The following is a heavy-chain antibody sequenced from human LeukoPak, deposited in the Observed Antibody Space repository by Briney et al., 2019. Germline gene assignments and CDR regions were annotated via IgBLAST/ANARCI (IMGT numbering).Heavy chain of an antibody. V-gene: IGHV3-30*02. Sequence: GGSLGLSCAASGFTFSSYGMHWVRQAPGKGLEWVAFIRYDGSNKYYADSVKGRFTISRDNSKNTLYLQMNSLRAEDTAVYYCAKVVPDAFDIWGQGTMVTVSS. CDR3: AKVVPDAFDI. J-gene: IGHJ3*02. CDR2: IRYDGSNK. CDR1: GFTFSSYG. D-gene: IGHD2-2*01.